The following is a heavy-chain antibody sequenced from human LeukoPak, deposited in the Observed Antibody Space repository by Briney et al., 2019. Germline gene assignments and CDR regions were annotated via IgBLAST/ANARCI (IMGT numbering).Heavy chain of an antibody. CDR2: ISGGTT. CDR1: GFTSGVYL. J-gene: IGHJ4*02. D-gene: IGHD6-19*01. Sequence: KSGGSLRLSCTASGFTSGVYLMSWFRPAPGEGLEWIGFISGGTTEYAASVKGRFTISRDDSTSIAYLQMNSLTTEDTAVYYCSRGSGWLSVYWGQGTLVTVSS. V-gene: IGHV3-49*05. CDR3: SRGSGWLSVY.